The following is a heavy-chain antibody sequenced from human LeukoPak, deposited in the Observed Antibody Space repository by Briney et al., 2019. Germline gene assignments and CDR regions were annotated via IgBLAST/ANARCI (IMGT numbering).Heavy chain of an antibody. J-gene: IGHJ6*02. CDR2: ISSDGSVI. V-gene: IGHV3-74*01. CDR1: GFTFSTYA. Sequence: AGGSLRLSCAASGFTFSTYAVNWVRQAPGKGLAWVSHISSDGSVIVYADSVKGRFTISRDNAKNTLYLQMNSLRVDDTAVYYCATDRYYTMNIWGQGTTVTVSS. CDR3: ATDRYYTMNI.